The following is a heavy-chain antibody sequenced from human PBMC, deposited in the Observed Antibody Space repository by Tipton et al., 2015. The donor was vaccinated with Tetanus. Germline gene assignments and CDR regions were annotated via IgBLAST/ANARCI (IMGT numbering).Heavy chain of an antibody. V-gene: IGHV4-4*07. J-gene: IGHJ3*01. D-gene: IGHD3-22*01. Sequence: TLSLTCSVSGGSISNYYWNWIRQPAGKGLEWIGRIYVTGATNHSPALQSRVTMSIDRAKNQLSLTLTSVTAADAAMYYCAREDVYYHDGSGFYAFDVWGRGTIVAVSS. CDR1: GGSISNYY. CDR3: AREDVYYHDGSGFYAFDV. CDR2: IYVTGAT.